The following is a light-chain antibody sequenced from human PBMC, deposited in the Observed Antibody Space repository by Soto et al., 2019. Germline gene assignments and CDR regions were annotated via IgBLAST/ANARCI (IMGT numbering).Light chain of an antibody. CDR2: GAS. CDR3: QQYGSSPWT. V-gene: IGKV3-20*01. CDR1: QSVSSSY. J-gene: IGKJ1*01. Sequence: EIVLTQSPGTLSLSPGERATLSCRASQSVSSSYLAWYQQKPGQAPRLLLYGASSRATGIPDRFSGSGSGPDFTLTISRLEPEDCAVDYCQQYGSSPWTFGQGTKVEIK.